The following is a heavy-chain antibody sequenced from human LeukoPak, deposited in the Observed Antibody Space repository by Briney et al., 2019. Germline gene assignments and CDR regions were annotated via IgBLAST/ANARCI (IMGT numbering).Heavy chain of an antibody. Sequence: SETLSLTCTVSGGSISTSSYYWGWVRQPPGKGLEWIGNIFYSGSTYYSPSLKSRVTISLDTSRNQFSLKLNSVTAADTAVYFCARIWFGLRRLYYFDYWGQGTLVSVSS. CDR1: GGSISTSSYY. CDR3: ARIWFGLRRLYYFDY. J-gene: IGHJ4*02. D-gene: IGHD3-10*01. V-gene: IGHV4-39*07. CDR2: IFYSGST.